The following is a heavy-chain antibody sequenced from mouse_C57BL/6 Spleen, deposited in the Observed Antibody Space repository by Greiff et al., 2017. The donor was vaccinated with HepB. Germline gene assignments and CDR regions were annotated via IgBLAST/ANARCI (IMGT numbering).Heavy chain of an antibody. CDR1: GFTFSDFY. CDR2: SRNKANDYTT. V-gene: IGHV7-1*01. J-gene: IGHJ2*01. Sequence: EVKLVESGGGLVQSGRSLRLSCATSGFTFSDFYMEWVRQAPGKGLEWIAASRNKANDYTTEYSASVKGRFIVSRDTSQSILYLQMNALRAEDTAIYYCARDAPDYFDYWGQGTTLTVSS. CDR3: ARDAPDYFDY.